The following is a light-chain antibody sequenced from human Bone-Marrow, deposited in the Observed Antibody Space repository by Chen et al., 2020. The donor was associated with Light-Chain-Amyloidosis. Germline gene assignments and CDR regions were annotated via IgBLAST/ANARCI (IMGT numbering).Light chain of an antibody. CDR2: DNS. J-gene: IGLJ2*01. V-gene: IGLV3-21*02. CDR3: QMWDSRSDRVV. Sequence: SYVLTQPPSVSGDRGQTATITWGGRNIGSKSVNWNQQKPGQAPVLVVFDNSDRPSGIPERISGSNSGNTATLTLSRVEAGDEAVYYCQMWDSRSDRVVFGGGTKVTVL. CDR1: NIGSKS.